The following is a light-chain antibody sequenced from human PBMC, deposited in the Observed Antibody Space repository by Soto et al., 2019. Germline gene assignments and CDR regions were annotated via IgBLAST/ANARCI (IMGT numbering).Light chain of an antibody. CDR2: AAA. J-gene: IGKJ1*01. V-gene: IGKV1-39*01. Sequence: DIQMTQSPSSLSASVGDRVTITCRASQSISSYLNWYQQKPGKAPKLLIYAAASLQSGVPSRFSGSESGTNFMIAMSSVLPEDFATYYCQQSYSTPWTFGQGIKVEIK. CDR1: QSISSY. CDR3: QQSYSTPWT.